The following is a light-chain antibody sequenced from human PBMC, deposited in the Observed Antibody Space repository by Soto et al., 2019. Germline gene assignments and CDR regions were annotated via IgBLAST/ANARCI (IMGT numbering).Light chain of an antibody. Sequence: QSALTQPASVSGSPGQSITISCTGTSSDVGDFNYVSWYQHHPGKAPKLMIYDVVNRPSGVSNRFSGSKSGNTASLTISGLQGEDEADYYCSSYRSRSTLDVFGTGTKLTVL. CDR2: DVV. J-gene: IGLJ1*01. CDR1: SSDVGDFNY. V-gene: IGLV2-14*03. CDR3: SSYRSRSTLDV.